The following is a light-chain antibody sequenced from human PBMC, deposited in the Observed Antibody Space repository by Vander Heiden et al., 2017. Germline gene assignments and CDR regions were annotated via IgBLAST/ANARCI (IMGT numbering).Light chain of an antibody. Sequence: DIQMTQSPSSLSASVGDRVTVTCRASQTIRNSLNWYQQKPGTAPRLLLYASSTLQSGVPSRFSGGGSGTDFTLTISDLQPEDFATYFCQQSYTTPRTFGQGTKVE. CDR1: QTIRNS. CDR3: QQSYTTPRT. CDR2: ASS. V-gene: IGKV1-39*01. J-gene: IGKJ2*01.